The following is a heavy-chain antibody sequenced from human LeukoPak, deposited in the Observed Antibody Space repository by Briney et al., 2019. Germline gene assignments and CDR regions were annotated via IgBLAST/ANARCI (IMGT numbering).Heavy chain of an antibody. CDR3: ARATLHCSSTSCYVHDALDM. J-gene: IGHJ3*02. D-gene: IGHD2-2*01. V-gene: IGHV3-21*01. CDR1: GFTFSSYG. Sequence: PGGSLRLSCAASGFTFSSYGMHWVRQAPGKGLEWVSSISSSSSYIYYADSVKGRFTISRDNAKNSLYLQMNSLRAGDTAVYYCARATLHCSSTSCYVHDALDMWGQGTMVTVSS. CDR2: ISSSSSYI.